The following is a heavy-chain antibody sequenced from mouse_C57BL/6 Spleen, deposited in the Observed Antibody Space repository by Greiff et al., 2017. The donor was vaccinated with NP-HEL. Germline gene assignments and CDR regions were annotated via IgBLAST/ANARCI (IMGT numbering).Heavy chain of an antibody. J-gene: IGHJ2*01. V-gene: IGHV1-15*01. CDR1: GYTFTDYE. Sequence: LVESGAELVRPGASVTLSCKASGYTFTDYEMHWVKQTPVHGLEWIGAIDPETGGTAYNQKFKGKAILTADKSSSTAYMELRSLTSEDSAVYYCTRAEYDDYWGQGTTLTVSS. CDR2: IDPETGGT. CDR3: TRAEYDDY. D-gene: IGHD2-14*01.